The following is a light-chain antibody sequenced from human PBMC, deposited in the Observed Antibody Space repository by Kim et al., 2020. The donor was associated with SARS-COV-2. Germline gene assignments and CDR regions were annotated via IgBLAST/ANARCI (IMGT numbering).Light chain of an antibody. V-gene: IGLV1-40*01. CDR2: SNN. J-gene: IGLJ2*01. CDR1: SANIGAGFV. Sequence: SVTNSCTGGSANIGAGFVVHWYQQRPETAPKLLIHSNNNRPSGVPDRFSGSKSGTSASLAITGLQPEDEADYYCQSYDSSLSVGIFGGGTQLTVL. CDR3: QSYDSSLSVGI.